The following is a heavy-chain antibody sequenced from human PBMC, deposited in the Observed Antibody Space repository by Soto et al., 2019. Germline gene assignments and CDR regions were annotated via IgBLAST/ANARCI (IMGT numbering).Heavy chain of an antibody. CDR1: GYTFTGYY. J-gene: IGHJ4*02. CDR2: INPNSGGT. Sequence: RASVKVSCKASGYTFTGYYMHWVQQAPGQGLEWMGWINPNSGGTNYAQKFQGWVTMTRDTSISTAYMELSRLRSDDTAVYYCARDIGSGWEPTPYDYWGQGXLVTVYS. D-gene: IGHD6-19*01. CDR3: ARDIGSGWEPTPYDY. V-gene: IGHV1-2*04.